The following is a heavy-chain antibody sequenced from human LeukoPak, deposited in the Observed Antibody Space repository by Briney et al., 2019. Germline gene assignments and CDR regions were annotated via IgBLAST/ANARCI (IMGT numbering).Heavy chain of an antibody. V-gene: IGHV1-18*01. J-gene: IGHJ6*02. D-gene: IGHD5-12*01. Sequence: GASVKVSCKASGYTFTSYGISWVRQAPGQGLEWMGWISAYNGNTNYAQKLQGRVTMTTDTSTSTAYMELRGLRSDDTAVYYCARGSMVATKDPYYYYGMDVWGQGTTVTVSS. CDR1: GYTFTSYG. CDR3: ARGSMVATKDPYYYYGMDV. CDR2: ISAYNGNT.